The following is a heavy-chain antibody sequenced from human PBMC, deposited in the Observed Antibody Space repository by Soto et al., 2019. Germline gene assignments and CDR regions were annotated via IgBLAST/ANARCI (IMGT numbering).Heavy chain of an antibody. V-gene: IGHV4-59*01. CDR2: IFYSGST. J-gene: IGHJ6*02. CDR3: ATQTGLYYYGLDV. Sequence: QVQLEESGPGLVKPSETLSLTCTVSGGSINAFFWSWVRQPPGTGLESIGYIFYSGSTNYNTSLKSRVTISLDTSKTQFSLNLTSVPAADTAVYYWATQTGLYYYGLDVWGQGTMVAVSS. CDR1: GGSINAFF.